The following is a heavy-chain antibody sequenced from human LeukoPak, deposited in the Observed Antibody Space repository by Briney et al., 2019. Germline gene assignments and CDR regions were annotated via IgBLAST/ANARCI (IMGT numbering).Heavy chain of an antibody. Sequence: SETLSLTCAMYGGSFSGYYWSWIRQPPGKGLEWIGSIYYSGSTYYNPSLKSRVTISVDTSKNQFSLTLSSVTAAETAVYYCAMLAAAGWVDYYYYMDVWGKGTTVTISS. CDR2: IYYSGST. D-gene: IGHD6-13*01. CDR3: AMLAAAGWVDYYYYMDV. V-gene: IGHV4-34*01. CDR1: GGSFSGYY. J-gene: IGHJ6*03.